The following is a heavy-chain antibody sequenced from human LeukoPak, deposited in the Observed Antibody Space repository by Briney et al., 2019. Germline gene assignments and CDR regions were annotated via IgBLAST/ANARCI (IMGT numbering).Heavy chain of an antibody. CDR3: ARGKVLLTWFDP. Sequence: SETLSLTCTVSGYSISSGYYWGWIRQPPGKGLEWIGSIYHSGSTYYNPSLKSRVTISVDTSKNQFSLKLSSVTAADTAVYYCARGKVLLTWFDPWGQGTLVTVSS. J-gene: IGHJ5*02. V-gene: IGHV4-38-2*02. CDR1: GYSISSGYY. CDR2: IYHSGST. D-gene: IGHD3-10*01.